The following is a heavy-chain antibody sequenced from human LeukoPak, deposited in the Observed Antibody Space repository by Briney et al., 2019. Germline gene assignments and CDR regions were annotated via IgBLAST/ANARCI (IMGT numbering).Heavy chain of an antibody. J-gene: IGHJ6*03. D-gene: IGHD3-3*01. CDR3: ARDEYDFWSGYYYMDV. V-gene: IGHV1-18*01. CDR1: GYTFTSYG. Sequence: ASVKVSCKASGYTFTSYGISWVRQPPGQGHEWMGWISAYNGNTNYAQKLQGRVTMTTDTSTSTAYMELRSLRSDDTAVYYCARDEYDFWSGYYYMDVWGKGTTVTVSS. CDR2: ISAYNGNT.